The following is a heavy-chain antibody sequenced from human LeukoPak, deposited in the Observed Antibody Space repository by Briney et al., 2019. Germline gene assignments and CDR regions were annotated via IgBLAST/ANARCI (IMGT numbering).Heavy chain of an antibody. CDR3: AREDYDSSGYRSR. CDR2: ISSSGSTI. D-gene: IGHD3-22*01. CDR1: GFTFSSYW. J-gene: IGHJ4*02. Sequence: GGSLRLSCAASGFTFSSYWMSWVRQAPGKGLEWVSYISSSGSTIYYADSVKGRFTISRDNAKNSLYLQMNSLRAEDTAVYYCAREDYDSSGYRSRWGQGTLVTVSS. V-gene: IGHV3-48*04.